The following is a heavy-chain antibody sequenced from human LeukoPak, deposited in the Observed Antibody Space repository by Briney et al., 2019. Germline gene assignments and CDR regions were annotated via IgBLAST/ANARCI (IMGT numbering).Heavy chain of an antibody. V-gene: IGHV4-59*01. Sequence: SETLSLTCTVSGGSISSYYWSWIRQPPGKGLEWIGYIYYSGSTNYNPSLKSRVTISVDTSKNQFSLKLRSVTAADTAVYYCARTSDASAVGGDDAFDVWGQGTMVTVSS. CDR2: IYYSGST. D-gene: IGHD6-13*01. CDR3: ARTSDASAVGGDDAFDV. CDR1: GGSISSYY. J-gene: IGHJ3*01.